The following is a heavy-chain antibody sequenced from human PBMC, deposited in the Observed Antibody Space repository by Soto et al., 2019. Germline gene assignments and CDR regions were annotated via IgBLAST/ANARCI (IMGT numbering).Heavy chain of an antibody. V-gene: IGHV4-34*01. Sequence: PSETLSLTCAVYGGSFSGYYWTWIRRPPGKGLEWIGEIIHSGSTNYNPSLKSRVTISVDTSKNKSSLKLTSVTAADTAMFYCARGHGPGHYSYGLDVLGQGTTVTVSS. CDR2: IIHSGST. D-gene: IGHD3-10*01. CDR3: ARGHGPGHYSYGLDV. J-gene: IGHJ6*02. CDR1: GGSFSGYY.